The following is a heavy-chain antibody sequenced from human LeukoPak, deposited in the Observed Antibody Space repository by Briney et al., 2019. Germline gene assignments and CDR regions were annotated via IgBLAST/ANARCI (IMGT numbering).Heavy chain of an antibody. CDR1: GFTFSSYA. V-gene: IGHV3-23*01. CDR3: AKDRSRIAVVVGFDY. CDR2: ISGSGGST. D-gene: IGHD6-19*01. Sequence: GVSLRLSCAASGFTFSSYAMSWVRQAPGKGLEWVSAISGSGGSTYYADSVKGRFTISRDNSKNTLYLQMNSLRAEDTAIYYCAKDRSRIAVVVGFDYWGQGTLVTVSS. J-gene: IGHJ4*02.